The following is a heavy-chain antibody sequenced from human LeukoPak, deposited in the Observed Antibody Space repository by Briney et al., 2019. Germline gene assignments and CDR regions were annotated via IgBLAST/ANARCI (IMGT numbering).Heavy chain of an antibody. V-gene: IGHV4-59*01. CDR2: IYYSGTT. J-gene: IGHJ4*02. CDR3: ARGVYIAAAQYGY. CDR1: GGSISSYY. Sequence: SETLSLTCTVSGGSISSYYWSWIRQPPGKGLEWIGYIYYSGTTNYNPSLKSRVTISVDTSKNQSSLKLSSVTAADTAVYYCARGVYIAAAQYGYWGQGTLVSVSS. D-gene: IGHD6-13*01.